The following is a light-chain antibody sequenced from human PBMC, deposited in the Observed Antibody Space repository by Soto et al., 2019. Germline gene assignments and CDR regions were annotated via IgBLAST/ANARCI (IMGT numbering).Light chain of an antibody. CDR1: QSVSSD. CDR3: QQYDNWPLT. J-gene: IGKJ4*01. V-gene: IGKV3-15*01. CDR2: GAS. Sequence: EIVMTQSPATLSVSPGARATLSCRASQSVSSDLAWYHQRPGLAPRFLIYGASTRATGIPARFSGSGSGTEFTLTISSLQSEDFAVYYCQQYDNWPLTFGGGTKVDI.